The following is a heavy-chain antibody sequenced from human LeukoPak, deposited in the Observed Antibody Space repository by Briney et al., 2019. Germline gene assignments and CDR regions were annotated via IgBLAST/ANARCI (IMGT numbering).Heavy chain of an antibody. CDR1: GYTFTGYY. CDR3: ARPPLYSSGCFDY. D-gene: IGHD6-19*01. Sequence: ASVKVSCKASGYTFTGYYMHWVRRAPGQGLEWMGWINPNSGGTNYAQKFQGRVTMTRDTSISTAYMELSRLRSDDTAVYYCARPPLYSSGCFDYWGQGTLVTVSS. CDR2: INPNSGGT. V-gene: IGHV1-2*02. J-gene: IGHJ4*02.